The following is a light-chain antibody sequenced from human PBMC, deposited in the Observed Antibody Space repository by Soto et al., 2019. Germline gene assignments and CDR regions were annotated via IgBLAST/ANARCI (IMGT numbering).Light chain of an antibody. CDR2: EVS. CDR1: SSDVGGYNY. J-gene: IGLJ2*01. Sequence: QSALTQPASVSGSPGQSITISCTGTSSDVGGYNYVSWYQQHPGKAPKLMIYEVSNRPSGVSNRFSCSKSGNTASLTISGLQAEDEADYYCSSYTSSSPVVFGGGTKLTVL. V-gene: IGLV2-14*01. CDR3: SSYTSSSPVV.